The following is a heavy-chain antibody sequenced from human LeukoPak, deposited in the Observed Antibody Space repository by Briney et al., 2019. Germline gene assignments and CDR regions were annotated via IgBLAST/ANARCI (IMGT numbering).Heavy chain of an antibody. V-gene: IGHV3-7*03. Sequence: GGSLRLSCAASGFTFSNYWMSWVRQAPGKGLEWVANIKPDGSEKSYVDSVKGRFTISRGNARNSLYLQVNSLKASDTAMYYCARWGGGGSGSYYDYWGQGTLVTVSS. CDR1: GFTFSNYW. CDR3: ARWGGGGSGSYYDY. CDR2: IKPDGSEK. D-gene: IGHD3-10*01. J-gene: IGHJ4*02.